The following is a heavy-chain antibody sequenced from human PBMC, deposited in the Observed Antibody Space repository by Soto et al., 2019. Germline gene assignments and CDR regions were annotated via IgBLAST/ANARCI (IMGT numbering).Heavy chain of an antibody. CDR1: GFTFSSYG. D-gene: IGHD2-8*02. V-gene: IGHV3-33*01. Sequence: PGGSLRLSCAASGFTFSSYGMHWVRQAPGKGLEWVAVIWYDGSNKYYADSVKGRFTISRDNSNSALYVQMNSLTGEDTAVYYCARTRRAWSDFHYYSLDVWGRGTTATVSS. CDR2: IWYDGSNK. J-gene: IGHJ6*03. CDR3: ARTRRAWSDFHYYSLDV.